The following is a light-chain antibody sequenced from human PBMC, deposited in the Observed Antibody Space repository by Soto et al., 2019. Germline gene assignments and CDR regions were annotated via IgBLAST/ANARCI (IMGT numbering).Light chain of an antibody. CDR1: QSVTSNY. Sequence: EIVLTQSPGTLSLSPGERATLSCRASQSVTSNYLAWHQQKPGQAPRLLIYDASTRATGIPDRFSGSGSGTDFTLTISRLEPEDFAVYYCQQYGSSPFTCGPGTKVDIK. J-gene: IGKJ3*01. CDR2: DAS. CDR3: QQYGSSPFT. V-gene: IGKV3-20*01.